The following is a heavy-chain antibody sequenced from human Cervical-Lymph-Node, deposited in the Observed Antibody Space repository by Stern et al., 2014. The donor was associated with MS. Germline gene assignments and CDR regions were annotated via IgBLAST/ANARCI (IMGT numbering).Heavy chain of an antibody. CDR2: INPNSGGT. CDR3: ARGYSGYDPPDY. Sequence: VQLVESLAEVKKPGASVKVSCKASGYTFTGYYMHWVRQATGQGLEWMGRINPNSGGTNYAQKFQGRVTMTRDTSISTAYMQLSSLRSDDTAVYYCARGYSGYDPPDYWGQGTLVTVS. V-gene: IGHV1-2*06. D-gene: IGHD5-12*01. CDR1: GYTFTGYY. J-gene: IGHJ4*02.